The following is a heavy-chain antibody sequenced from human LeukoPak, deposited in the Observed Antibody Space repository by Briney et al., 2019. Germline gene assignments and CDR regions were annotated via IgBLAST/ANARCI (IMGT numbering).Heavy chain of an antibody. D-gene: IGHD3-22*01. V-gene: IGHV3-30*02. Sequence: PGGSLRLSCAASGFTFSIYGMGWVRQAPGKGLEWVAFIRYDGSNKYYADSVKGRFTISRDNSKNTLYLQMNSLRAEDTAVCYCAKDETHHDYYDSSGQIDYWGQGTLVTVSS. J-gene: IGHJ4*02. CDR1: GFTFSIYG. CDR3: AKDETHHDYYDSSGQIDY. CDR2: IRYDGSNK.